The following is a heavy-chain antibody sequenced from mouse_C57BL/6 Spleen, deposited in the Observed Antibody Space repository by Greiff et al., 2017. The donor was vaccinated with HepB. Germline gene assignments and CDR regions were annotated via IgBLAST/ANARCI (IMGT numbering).Heavy chain of an antibody. CDR1: GFSFNTYA. J-gene: IGHJ2*01. V-gene: IGHV10-1*01. CDR3: VRHSFDY. Sequence: DVHLVESGGGLVQPKGSLKLSCAASGFSFNTYAMNWVRQAPGKGLEWVARIRSKSNNYATYYADSVKDRFTISREDSESMLYLQMNNLKTEDTAMYYCVRHSFDYWGQGTTLTVSS. CDR2: IRSKSNNYAT.